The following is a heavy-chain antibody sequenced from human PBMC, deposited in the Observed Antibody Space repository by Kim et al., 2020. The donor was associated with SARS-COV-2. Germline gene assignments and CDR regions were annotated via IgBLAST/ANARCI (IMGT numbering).Heavy chain of an antibody. Sequence: GGSLRLSCTASGFTFSNYAMNWVRQGPGKGLEWVAAISDSGNGIYYADSVKGRFTISRDNSKNTLFLQMNRLRVEDTALYYCATTELLFNYYGIDAWGHGTTVTVSS. J-gene: IGHJ6*02. CDR1: GFTFSNYA. V-gene: IGHV3-23*01. CDR3: ATTELLFNYYGIDA. CDR2: ISDSGNGI. D-gene: IGHD2-21*02.